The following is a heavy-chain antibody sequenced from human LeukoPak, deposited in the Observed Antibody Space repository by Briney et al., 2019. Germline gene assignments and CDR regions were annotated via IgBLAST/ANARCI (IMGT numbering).Heavy chain of an antibody. J-gene: IGHJ4*02. Sequence: GGSLRLSCAAAGFTFSSYWMTWVRHAPGKWLEWVSGISDSGDGTYYAESVKGRFTISRDNSKNTVFLQMNSLRADDTAKYYCAKDKAPGSWHTPSDFWGQGTLVTVSS. V-gene: IGHV3-23*01. CDR1: GFTFSSYW. CDR2: ISDSGDGT. D-gene: IGHD6-13*01. CDR3: AKDKAPGSWHTPSDF.